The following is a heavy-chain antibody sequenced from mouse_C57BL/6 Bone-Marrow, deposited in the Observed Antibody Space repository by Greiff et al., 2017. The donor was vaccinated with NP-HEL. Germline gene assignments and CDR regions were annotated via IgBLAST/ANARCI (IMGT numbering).Heavy chain of an antibody. J-gene: IGHJ2*01. Sequence: QVQLKQPGAELVKPGASVKLSCKASGYTFTSYWMQWVKQRPGQGLEWIGEIDPNSGGTKYNEKFKSKATLTVDKPSSTAYMQLSSLTSEDSAVYYCARSLYDGYYYWGQGTTLTVSS. D-gene: IGHD2-3*01. CDR2: IDPNSGGT. CDR1: GYTFTSYW. CDR3: ARSLYDGYYY. V-gene: IGHV1-72*01.